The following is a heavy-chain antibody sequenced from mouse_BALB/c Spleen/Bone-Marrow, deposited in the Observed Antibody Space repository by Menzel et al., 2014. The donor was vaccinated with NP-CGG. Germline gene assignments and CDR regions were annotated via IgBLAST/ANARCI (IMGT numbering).Heavy chain of an antibody. CDR1: GFTFTDYY. CDR2: IRNKANGYTT. Sequence: DVHLVESGGGLVQPGGSLRLSCATSGFTFTDYYMNWVRQPPGKALEWLGFIRNKANGYTTEYSASVKGRFTISRDNSQNILYLQMNTLRAEDSATYYCARDKGRVFFDYLSQGTTLTVST. J-gene: IGHJ2*01. V-gene: IGHV7-3*02. CDR3: ARDKGRVFFDY.